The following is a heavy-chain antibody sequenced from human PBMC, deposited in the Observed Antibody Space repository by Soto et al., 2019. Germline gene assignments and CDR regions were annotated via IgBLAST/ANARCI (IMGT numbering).Heavy chain of an antibody. D-gene: IGHD5-18*01. CDR3: AKGGYNYGFLFDC. Sequence: EVQLLESGGGLVQPGGSLRLSCAASGFTFSTYVMSWVRQAPGKGLEWVSTIDNSGGITYYADSVKGRFTISRDNSKNTLYLQMNSLRAEDTAVYYCAKGGYNYGFLFDCWGQGTLVTVSS. CDR1: GFTFSTYV. V-gene: IGHV3-23*05. CDR2: IDNSGGIT. J-gene: IGHJ4*02.